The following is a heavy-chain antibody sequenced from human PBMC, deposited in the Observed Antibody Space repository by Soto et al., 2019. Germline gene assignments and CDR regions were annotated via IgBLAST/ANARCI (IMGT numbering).Heavy chain of an antibody. Sequence: EVHLLESGGGLVQPGGSLRLSCAASGFTFSSYAMTWVRQAPGRGLEGVSGITGSGGRTYYADSVKGRFTISRDNSKSTLYLQMNSLRAEDTAVYYCAKDKRYGDYVRWFDPWGQGTLVTVSS. J-gene: IGHJ5*02. D-gene: IGHD4-17*01. CDR1: GFTFSSYA. CDR2: ITGSGGRT. V-gene: IGHV3-23*01. CDR3: AKDKRYGDYVRWFDP.